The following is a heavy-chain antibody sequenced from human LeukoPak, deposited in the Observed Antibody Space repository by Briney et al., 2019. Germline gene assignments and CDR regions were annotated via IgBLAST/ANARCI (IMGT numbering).Heavy chain of an antibody. CDR2: ISGSGGST. D-gene: IGHD6-13*01. J-gene: IGHJ4*02. V-gene: IGHV3-23*01. CDR3: AEDQGRSWYDGRFDY. Sequence: PGGSLRLSCAASGFTFSRYAMSWLRQAPGKGLEWVSAISGSGGSTYYADSVKGRFTISRDNSENTLYLQMNSLRADDTAVYYCAEDQGRSWYDGRFDYWGQGTLVTVSS. CDR1: GFTFSRYA.